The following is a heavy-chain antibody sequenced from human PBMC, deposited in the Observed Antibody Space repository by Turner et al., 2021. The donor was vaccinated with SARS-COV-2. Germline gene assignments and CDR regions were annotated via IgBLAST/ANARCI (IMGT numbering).Heavy chain of an antibody. D-gene: IGHD1-26*01. J-gene: IGHJ4*02. CDR2: INPNSGGT. CDR1: GYTFPDHY. Sequence: QVQLVQSGAEVKKPGASVNVSCRASGYTFPDHYMQWVRQAPRQGIEWMGWINPNSGGTSYAHKFQGRVTMNSDTHISTAYMELSRLRSDDTGLYDYSTDSDGTLWGQGTLVTVSS. CDR3: STDSDGTL. V-gene: IGHV1-2*02.